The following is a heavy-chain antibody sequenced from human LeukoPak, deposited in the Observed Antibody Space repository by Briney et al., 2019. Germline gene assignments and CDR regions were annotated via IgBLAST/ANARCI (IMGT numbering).Heavy chain of an antibody. Sequence: GGSLRLSCAASGFTFSSYSMNWVRQAPGKGLEWVSSITSSSSYIYYADSVKGRFTISRDNAKNSLYLQMNSLRAEDTAVYYCARDPYYGSGSYAAFDIWGQGTMVTVSS. D-gene: IGHD3-10*01. CDR1: GFTFSSYS. V-gene: IGHV3-21*01. CDR3: ARDPYYGSGSYAAFDI. J-gene: IGHJ3*02. CDR2: ITSSSSYI.